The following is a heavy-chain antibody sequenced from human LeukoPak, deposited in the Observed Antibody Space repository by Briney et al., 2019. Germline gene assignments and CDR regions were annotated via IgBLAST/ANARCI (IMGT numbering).Heavy chain of an antibody. Sequence: GGSLRLSCAASGFTFSSYAMSWVRQAPGKGLEWVSAISGSGGSTYYADSVKGRFTISRDNSKNTLYLQMNSLRAEDTAVYYCTKDGALTEKRPSPDNWGQGTLVTVSS. V-gene: IGHV3-23*01. CDR3: TKDGALTEKRPSPDN. CDR2: ISGSGGST. J-gene: IGHJ4*02. CDR1: GFTFSSYA.